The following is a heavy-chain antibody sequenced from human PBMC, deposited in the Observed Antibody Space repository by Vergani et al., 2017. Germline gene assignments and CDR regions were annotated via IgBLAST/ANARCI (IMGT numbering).Heavy chain of an antibody. D-gene: IGHD3-16*01. CDR3: ARLGVLIQGGDDVFDI. V-gene: IGHV3-11*01. J-gene: IGHJ3*02. CDR1: GFIFSDYY. CDR2: ISGRGTSK. Sequence: QVQLVESGGGFVKPGGSLRLSCAASGFIFSDYYMTWIRQAPERGLEWVSHISGRGTSKYYSDSVKGRLTISRDNAKKSQYLQMNSLRAEDTAIYYCARLGVLIQGGDDVFDIWGPGTMVTVSS.